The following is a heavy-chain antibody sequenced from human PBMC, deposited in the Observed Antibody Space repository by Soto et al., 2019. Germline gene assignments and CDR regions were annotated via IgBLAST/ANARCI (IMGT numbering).Heavy chain of an antibody. D-gene: IGHD2-21*02. J-gene: IGHJ4*02. CDR2: INHSGST. Sequence: QVQLQQWGAGLLKPSETLSLTCAVYGGSFSGYYWSWIRQPPGKGLEWIGEINHSGSTNYNPSLKSRVTISVDTSKNQFSLKLSSVTAADTAVYYCARRSVVTATFDYWGQGTLVTVSS. CDR1: GGSFSGYY. V-gene: IGHV4-34*01. CDR3: ARRSVVTATFDY.